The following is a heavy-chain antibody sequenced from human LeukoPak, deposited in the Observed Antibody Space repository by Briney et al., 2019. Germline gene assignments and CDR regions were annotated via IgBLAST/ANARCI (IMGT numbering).Heavy chain of an antibody. CDR2: IYYSGST. J-gene: IGHJ4*02. Sequence: SESLSLTCSVSGTSIRNYYWSWIRQPPGKGLEWIGSIYYSGSTNYNPSLKSRVTISVDTSKNQFSLKLSSVTAADTAVYYCARSFSSRFSSPRRPYYFDYWGQGTLVTVSS. CDR1: GTSIRNYY. V-gene: IGHV4-59*01. CDR3: ARSFSSRFSSPRRPYYFDY. D-gene: IGHD6-13*01.